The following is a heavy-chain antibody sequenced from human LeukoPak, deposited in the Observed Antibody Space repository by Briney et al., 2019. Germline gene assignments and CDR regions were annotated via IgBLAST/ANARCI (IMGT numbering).Heavy chain of an antibody. CDR2: IKQDGSDK. CDR3: ARFYYGSGSYRVNDY. J-gene: IGHJ4*02. Sequence: GSLRLSCAASGFTFGSYWMSWVRQAPGKGLEWVANIKQDGSDKYYVDSVKGRFTISRDNAKNSLYLQMNSLRAEDTAVYYCARFYYGSGSYRVNDYWGQGTLVTVSS. D-gene: IGHD3-10*01. V-gene: IGHV3-7*05. CDR1: GFTFGSYW.